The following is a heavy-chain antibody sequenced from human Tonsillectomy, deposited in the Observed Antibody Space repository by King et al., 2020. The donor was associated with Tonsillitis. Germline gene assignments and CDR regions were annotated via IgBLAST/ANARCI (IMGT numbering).Heavy chain of an antibody. CDR1: GGSVSSSSYY. CDR2: IYYIGST. CDR3: ARVKGDSSSWYSSYYYYGLDV. V-gene: IGHV4-61*01. Sequence: VQLQESGPGLVKPSETLSLTCTVSGGSVSSSSYYWSWIRQPPGKGLEWIGYIYYIGSTNYNPSLKSRVTISIDTSKNQFSLKLSSVTAADTAVYYCARVKGDSSSWYSSYYYYGLDVWGQGTTVTVSS. J-gene: IGHJ6*02. D-gene: IGHD6-13*01.